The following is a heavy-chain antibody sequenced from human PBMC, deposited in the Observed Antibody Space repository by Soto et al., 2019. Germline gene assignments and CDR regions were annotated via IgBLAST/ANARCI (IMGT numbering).Heavy chain of an antibody. CDR2: IYYSGST. Sequence: QLQLQESGPGLVKPSETLSLTCTVSGGSISSSSYYWGWIRQPPGKGLEWIGSIYYSGSTYYNPSLKSRVTISVDTSKNQFSLKLSSLTAADTAVYYCARHTTADYGCNSDYWGQGTLVTVSS. CDR1: GGSISSSSYY. CDR3: ARHTTADYGCNSDY. J-gene: IGHJ4*02. D-gene: IGHD4-17*01. V-gene: IGHV4-39*01.